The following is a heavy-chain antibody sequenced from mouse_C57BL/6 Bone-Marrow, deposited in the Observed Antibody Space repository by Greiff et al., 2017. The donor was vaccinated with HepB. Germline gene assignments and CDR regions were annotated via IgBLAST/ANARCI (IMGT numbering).Heavy chain of an antibody. J-gene: IGHJ3*01. CDR1: GYAFTNYL. CDR3: ARSVHRGFAY. CDR2: INPGSGGT. V-gene: IGHV1-54*01. Sequence: VQLKESGAELVRPGTSVKVSCKASGYAFTNYLIEWVKQRPGQGLEWIGVINPGSGGTNYNEKFKGKATLTADKSSSTAYMQLSSLTSEDSAVYFCARSVHRGFAYWGQGTLVTVSA.